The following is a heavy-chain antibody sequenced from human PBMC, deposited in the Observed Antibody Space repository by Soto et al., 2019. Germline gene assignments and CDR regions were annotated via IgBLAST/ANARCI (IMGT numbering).Heavy chain of an antibody. V-gene: IGHV3-23*05. Sequence: EVQLLESGGGLVQPGGSLRLSCEASGFAFSDYAMSWVRQTPEKGLEGVSAIDKRSAYRDYADSVKGRFTISRDDSKNTVYLQRNSLRADDTAVFYCAARSSITGYFDLWGRGTLVTVSS. J-gene: IGHJ2*01. CDR3: AARSSITGYFDL. CDR1: GFAFSDYA. CDR2: IDKRSAYR. D-gene: IGHD1-20*01.